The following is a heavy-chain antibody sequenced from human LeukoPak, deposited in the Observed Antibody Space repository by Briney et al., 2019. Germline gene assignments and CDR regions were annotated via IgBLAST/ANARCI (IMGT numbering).Heavy chain of an antibody. J-gene: IGHJ4*02. CDR3: ARGYMVGAPVDY. Sequence: ASVKVSCKASGYTFTSYDINWVRQATGRGLEWMGWMNPNSGNTGYAQKFQGRVTMTRNTSISTAYMELSSLRSEDTAVYYCARGYMVGAPVDYWGQGTLVTVSS. CDR1: GYTFTSYD. CDR2: MNPNSGNT. V-gene: IGHV1-8*01. D-gene: IGHD1-26*01.